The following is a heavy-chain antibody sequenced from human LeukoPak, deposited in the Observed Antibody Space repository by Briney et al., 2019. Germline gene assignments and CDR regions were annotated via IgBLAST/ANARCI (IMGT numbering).Heavy chain of an antibody. CDR3: ARHLRGIAAAGIEY. CDR1: GYTFTSYA. J-gene: IGHJ4*02. D-gene: IGHD6-13*01. CDR2: INAGNGNT. Sequence: GASVKVSCKASGYTFTSYAMHWVRQAPGQRLEWMGWINAGNGNTKYSQKFQGRVTITRDTSASTAYMELSSLRSEDTAVYYCARHLRGIAAAGIEYWGQGTLVTVSS. V-gene: IGHV1-3*01.